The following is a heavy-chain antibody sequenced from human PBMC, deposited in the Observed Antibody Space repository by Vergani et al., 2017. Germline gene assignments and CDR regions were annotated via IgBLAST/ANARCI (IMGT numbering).Heavy chain of an antibody. CDR2: IYSGGST. J-gene: IGHJ6*02. V-gene: IGHV3-53*04. Sequence: EVQLVESGGGLVQPGGSLRLSCAASGFTVSSNYMSWVRQAPGKGLEWVSVIYSGGSTYYADSVKGRFTISRHNYKNTLYPQMNSLRAEDTAVYYCARDRVDIVATTTYYYYYYGMDVWGQGTTVTVSS. D-gene: IGHD5-12*01. CDR1: GFTVSSNY. CDR3: ARDRVDIVATTTYYYYYYGMDV.